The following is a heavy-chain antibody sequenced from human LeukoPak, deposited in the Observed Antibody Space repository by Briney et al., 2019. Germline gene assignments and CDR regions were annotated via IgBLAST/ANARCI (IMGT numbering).Heavy chain of an antibody. J-gene: IGHJ4*02. CDR1: GYTFTSYH. D-gene: IGHD3-22*01. Sequence: GASVKVSCKASGYTFTSYHMHWVRQAPGQGLDWMGIINPSAGITTYAQKFQGRVAMTKDTSTSTVYMELSSLRSEDTAVYYCAGSQYITMIVARLYQFDDWGQGTLVTVSS. CDR2: INPSAGIT. CDR3: AGSQYITMIVARLYQFDD. V-gene: IGHV1-46*01.